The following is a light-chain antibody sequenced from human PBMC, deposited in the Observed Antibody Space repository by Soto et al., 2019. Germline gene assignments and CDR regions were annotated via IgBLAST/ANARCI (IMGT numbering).Light chain of an antibody. CDR1: QSISSW. CDR3: QEYTTFSRT. CDR2: DAS. Sequence: DIQMTQSPSTLSASVGDRVTITCRASQSISSWLAWYKQKPGKAPKVLIRDASTLESGVPSRFSGGGSGTEFTLTITSLQPDDFATYYCQEYTTFSRTFGQGTKV. J-gene: IGKJ1*01. V-gene: IGKV1-5*01.